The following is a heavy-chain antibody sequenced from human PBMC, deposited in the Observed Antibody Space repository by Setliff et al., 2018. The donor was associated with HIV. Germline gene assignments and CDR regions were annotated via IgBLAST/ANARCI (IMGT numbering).Heavy chain of an antibody. CDR3: ARGAYGSGSYEINF. V-gene: IGHV3-7*01. D-gene: IGHD3-10*01. CDR1: GFPFSNYW. CDR2: INQDGSAK. J-gene: IGHJ4*02. Sequence: PGGSLRLSCAASGFPFSNYWMGWVRQAPGKGLEWVANINQDGSAKDYVDSVKGRFTISRDNAKNSLYLQMIRLRAEDTAVYYCARGAYGSGSYEINFWGQGTLVTVSS.